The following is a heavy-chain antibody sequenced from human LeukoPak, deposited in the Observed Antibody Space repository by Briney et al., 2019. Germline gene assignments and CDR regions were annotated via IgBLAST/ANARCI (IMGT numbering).Heavy chain of an antibody. J-gene: IGHJ2*01. Sequence: PGGSLRLSCAASGFTFSSYAMSWVRQAPGKGLEWVSAISGSGGSTYYADSVKGRFTISRDNSKNTLYLQMNSLRAEDTAVYYCAKCAGGKRSGYSYGPGWYFDLWGRGTLVTVSS. V-gene: IGHV3-23*01. CDR1: GFTFSSYA. CDR2: ISGSGGST. CDR3: AKCAGGKRSGYSYGPGWYFDL. D-gene: IGHD5-18*01.